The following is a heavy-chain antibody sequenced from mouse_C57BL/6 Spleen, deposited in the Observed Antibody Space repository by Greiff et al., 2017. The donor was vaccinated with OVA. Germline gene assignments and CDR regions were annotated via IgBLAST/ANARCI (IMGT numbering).Heavy chain of an antibody. CDR2: ISYDGSN. Sequence: EVKLEESGPGLVKPSQSLSLTCSVTGYSITSGYYWNWIRQFPGNKLEWMGYISYDGSNNYNPSLKNRISITRDTSKNQFFLKLNSVTTEDTATYYCARGPGDYAMDDWGQGTSVTVSS. J-gene: IGHJ4*01. CDR1: GYSITSGYY. V-gene: IGHV3-6*01. CDR3: ARGPGDYAMDD.